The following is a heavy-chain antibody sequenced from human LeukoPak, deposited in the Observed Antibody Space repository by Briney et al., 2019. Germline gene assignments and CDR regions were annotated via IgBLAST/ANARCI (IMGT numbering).Heavy chain of an antibody. J-gene: IGHJ4*02. CDR1: GFTLNDYW. CDR3: AINGGGDSGYGNFDY. CDR2: IKQDGSDK. Sequence: GGSLRLSCEASGFTLNDYWMNWVRQAPGKGLEWVANIKQDGSDKKYLDSVKGRFTISRDNAKNSLYLQMNSLRADDTALYYCAINGGGDSGYGNFDYWGQGTLVTVSS. V-gene: IGHV3-7*03. D-gene: IGHD5-12*01.